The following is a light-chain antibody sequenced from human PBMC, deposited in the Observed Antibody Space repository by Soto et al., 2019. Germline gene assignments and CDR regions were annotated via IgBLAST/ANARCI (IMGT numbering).Light chain of an antibody. CDR3: HQYNDGWPS. V-gene: IGKV3-15*01. CDR1: QSVSSN. J-gene: IGKJ1*01. CDR2: GAS. Sequence: TGSPGARASFPCRASQSVSSNVAWYQQKPGQAPRRLIYGASTRATGIPARFSGSGSGTEFTLTISSLLPDEFSADYCHQYNDGWPSFGQGTKVDIK.